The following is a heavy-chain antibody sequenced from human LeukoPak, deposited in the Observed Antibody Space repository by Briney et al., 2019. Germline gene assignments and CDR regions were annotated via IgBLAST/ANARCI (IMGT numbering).Heavy chain of an antibody. J-gene: IGHJ4*02. D-gene: IGHD3/OR15-3a*01. V-gene: IGHV3-49*04. CDR3: TRNDFWTGYTDY. CDR2: IGSKAYGGTT. CDR1: GFTFGDYA. Sequence: PGGSLRLSCTASGFTFGDYAMSWVRQAPGKGLEWVGFIGSKAYGGTTEYAASVKGRFTISRDDSKSIAYLQMNSLKTEDTAVYYCTRNDFWTGYTDYRGQGTLVTVSS.